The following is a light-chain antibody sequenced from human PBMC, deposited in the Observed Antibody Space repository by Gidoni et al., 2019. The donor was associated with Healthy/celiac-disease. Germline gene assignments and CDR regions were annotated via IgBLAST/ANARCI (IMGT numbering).Light chain of an antibody. V-gene: IGLV3-21*04. CDR3: QVWDSSSDHYVV. CDR1: NIGSKS. Sequence: SYVLTQPPSVSVAPGKTARNTCGGNNIGSKSVHWYQQKPGQAPVLVIYYDSDRPSGIPERFSGSNSGNTATLTISRVEAGDEADYYCQVWDSSSDHYVVFGGGTKLTVL. J-gene: IGLJ2*01. CDR2: YDS.